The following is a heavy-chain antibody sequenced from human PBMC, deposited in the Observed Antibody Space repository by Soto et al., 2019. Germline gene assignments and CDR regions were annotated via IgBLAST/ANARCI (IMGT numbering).Heavy chain of an antibody. J-gene: IGHJ4*02. CDR2: INAGNGNT. CDR3: ARNLMDYDIFTGYYMAYYFDY. Sequence: QVQLVQSGAEVKKPGASVKVSCKASGYTFTSHAMHWVRQAPGQRLEWMGWINAGNGNTKYSQKFQGRVTITRDTSASTAYMELSSLRSEDTAVYYCARNLMDYDIFTGYYMAYYFDYWGQGTLVTVSS. V-gene: IGHV1-3*01. CDR1: GYTFTSHA. D-gene: IGHD3-9*01.